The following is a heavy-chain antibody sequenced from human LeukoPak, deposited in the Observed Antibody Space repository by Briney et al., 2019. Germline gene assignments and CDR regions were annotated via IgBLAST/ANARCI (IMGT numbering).Heavy chain of an antibody. CDR2: ISYDGSNK. V-gene: IGHV3-30*04. J-gene: IGHJ6*02. Sequence: GASLRLFCAASGFTFSSYAMHWVRQPPGKGLEWVAVISYDGSNKYYADCVKGRFTISRDNSKNTLYLQMNSLRAEDTAVYYCARDPTLELVRNYYYYYGMDVWGQGTTVTVSS. CDR1: GFTFSSYA. D-gene: IGHD6-13*01. CDR3: ARDPTLELVRNYYYYYGMDV.